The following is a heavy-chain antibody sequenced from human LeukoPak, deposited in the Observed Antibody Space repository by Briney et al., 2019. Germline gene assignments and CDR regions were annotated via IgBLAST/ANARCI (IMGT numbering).Heavy chain of an antibody. V-gene: IGHV3-48*01. CDR3: ARDGPYS. CDR1: GFTFSTYA. CDR2: ISSSSSTI. J-gene: IGHJ4*02. D-gene: IGHD1-26*01. Sequence: GGSLRLSCAASGFTFSTYAMSWVRQAPGKGLEWVSYISSSSSTIYYADSVKGRFTISRDNAKNSLYLQMNSLRAEDTAVYYCARDGPYSWGQGTLVTVSS.